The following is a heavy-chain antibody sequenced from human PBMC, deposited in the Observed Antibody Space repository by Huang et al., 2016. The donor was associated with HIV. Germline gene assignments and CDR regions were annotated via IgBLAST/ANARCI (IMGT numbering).Heavy chain of an antibody. V-gene: IGHV3-21*01. D-gene: IGHD3-3*01. Sequence: EVQLVESGGGLVKPGGSLRLSCAAAGFNFSSYSMNWVRQAPGKGRGVVSSSSSSSSYIYYADSVKGRFTISRDNAKNSLYLQMNSLRAEDTAVYYCARAVPTPNRFGVGGFDYWGQGTLVTVSS. CDR1: GFNFSSYS. J-gene: IGHJ4*02. CDR2: SSSSSSYI. CDR3: ARAVPTPNRFGVGGFDY.